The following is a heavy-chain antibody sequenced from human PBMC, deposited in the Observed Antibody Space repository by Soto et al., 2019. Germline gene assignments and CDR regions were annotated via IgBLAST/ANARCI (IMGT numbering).Heavy chain of an antibody. J-gene: IGHJ4*02. D-gene: IGHD3-10*01. CDR2: INSDGSST. CDR1: GFIFSGYW. CDR3: ARLPGGSGSLIDL. V-gene: IGHV3-74*03. Sequence: EVQLVESGGGLVQPGGSLRLSCAASGFIFSGYWMHWVRRAPGKGLVWVSRINSDGSSTTYADSVKGRFTISRDNAKNPMYLQMTSMRADDTAVYYCARLPGGSGSLIDLWGEGTLVTVSS.